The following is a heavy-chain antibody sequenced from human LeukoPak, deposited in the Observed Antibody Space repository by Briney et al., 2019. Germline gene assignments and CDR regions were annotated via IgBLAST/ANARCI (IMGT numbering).Heavy chain of an antibody. J-gene: IGHJ4*02. CDR2: ISGSGGAT. V-gene: IGHV3-23*01. CDR1: GFTFSTYA. D-gene: IGHD6-19*01. CDR3: AKMRRGWGLFEY. Sequence: PGGSLRLSCAASGFTFSTYAMSWVRQAPGKGLEWVSHISGSGGATYYADSVKGRFAFSRDNSKNTVTLQMNGLRAEDTATYYCAKMRRGWGLFEYWGQGILVTVSA.